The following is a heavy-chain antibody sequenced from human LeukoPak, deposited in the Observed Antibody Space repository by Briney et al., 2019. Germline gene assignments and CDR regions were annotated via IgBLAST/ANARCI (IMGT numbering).Heavy chain of an antibody. J-gene: IGHJ6*02. Sequence: GGSLRLSCAASGFSFSSYSLNWVRQAPGKGLEWVSSISSSAAYTFYADSLKGRFTISRDNAKNSLYLQMNSLRAEDTAVYYCARSLLGSCTGGTCYIDYYGMDVWGQGTTVTVSS. V-gene: IGHV3-21*01. CDR2: ISSSAAYT. D-gene: IGHD2-15*01. CDR3: ARSLLGSCTGGTCYIDYYGMDV. CDR1: GFSFSSYS.